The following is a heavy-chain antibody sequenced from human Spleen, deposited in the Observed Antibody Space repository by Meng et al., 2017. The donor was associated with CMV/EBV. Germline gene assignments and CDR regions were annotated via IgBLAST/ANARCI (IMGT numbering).Heavy chain of an antibody. CDR1: GGSISSSSYY. D-gene: IGHD1-26*01. CDR3: ARDSGTYSSDAFDI. Sequence: ESLKISCTVSGGSISSSSYYWGWIRQPPGKGLEWIGSIYYSGSTYYNPSLKSRVTISVDTSKNQFSLKLSSVTAADTAVYFCARDSGTYSSDAFDIWGRGTMVTVSS. CDR2: IYYSGST. V-gene: IGHV4-39*07. J-gene: IGHJ3*02.